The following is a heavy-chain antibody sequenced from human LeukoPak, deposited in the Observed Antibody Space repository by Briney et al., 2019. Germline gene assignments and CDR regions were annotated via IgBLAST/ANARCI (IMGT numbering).Heavy chain of an antibody. CDR2: ISSSSSTI. V-gene: IGHV3-48*03. CDR1: GFTFSSYE. CDR3: ARVGYGDGIQLWSPGLDY. Sequence: PGGSLRLSCAASGFTFSSYEMNWVRQAPGKGLEWVSYISSSSSTIYYADSVKGRFTISRDNAKNSPYLQMNSLRAEDTAVYYCARVGYGDGIQLWSPGLDYWGQGTLVTVSS. J-gene: IGHJ4*02. D-gene: IGHD5-18*01.